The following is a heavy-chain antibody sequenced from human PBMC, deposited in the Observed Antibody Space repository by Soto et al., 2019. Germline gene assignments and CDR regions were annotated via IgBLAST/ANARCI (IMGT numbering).Heavy chain of an antibody. V-gene: IGHV4-39*01. D-gene: IGHD3-22*01. CDR2: FYYSGST. Sequence: ASETLSLTCTVSGGSISSSNYYWAWIRQPPGKGLEWIGSFYYSGSTYYKPSLKSRVSISVDTSKNQFSLKLSSVTAADTAVYYCARPIEGGSSGYYYWGQRTMVTVYS. CDR3: ARPIEGGSSGYYY. CDR1: GGSISSSNYY. J-gene: IGHJ4*02.